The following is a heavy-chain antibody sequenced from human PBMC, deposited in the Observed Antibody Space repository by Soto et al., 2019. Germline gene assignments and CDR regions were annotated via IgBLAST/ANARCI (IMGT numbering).Heavy chain of an antibody. Sequence: PSETLSLTCTVSGGSISSGGYYWSWIRQHPGKGLEWIGYIYYSGSTYYNPSLKSRVTISVDTSKNQFSLKLSSVTAADTAVYYCARYPRDFWGGYYTDYYYYGMDVWGQGTTVTVSS. CDR3: ARYPRDFWGGYYTDYYYYGMDV. V-gene: IGHV4-31*03. CDR1: GGSISSGGYY. J-gene: IGHJ6*02. CDR2: IYYSGST. D-gene: IGHD3-3*01.